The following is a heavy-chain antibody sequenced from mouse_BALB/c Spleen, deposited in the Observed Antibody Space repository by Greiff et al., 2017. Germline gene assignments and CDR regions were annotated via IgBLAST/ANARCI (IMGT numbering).Heavy chain of an antibody. CDR2: ISYSGST. CDR3: ARGGGRFSFAY. J-gene: IGHJ3*01. D-gene: IGHD1-1*01. V-gene: IGHV3-2*02. CDR1: GYSITSDYA. Sequence: EVKLVESGPGLVKPSQSLSLTCTVTGYSITSDYAWNWIRQFPGNKLEWMGYISYSGSTSYNPSLKSRISITRDTSKNQFFLQLNSVTTEDTATYYCARGGGRFSFAYWGQGTLVTVSA.